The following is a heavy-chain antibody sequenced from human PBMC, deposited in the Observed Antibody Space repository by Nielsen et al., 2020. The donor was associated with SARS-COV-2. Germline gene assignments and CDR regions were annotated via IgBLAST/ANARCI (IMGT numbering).Heavy chain of an antibody. D-gene: IGHD5-12*01. V-gene: IGHV3-73*01. J-gene: IGHJ3*02. CDR3: AKIEVGWGYDFPFDI. CDR1: GLTVSGNY. CDR2: IRSYANEYAT. Sequence: GESLKISCAASGLTVSGNYMTWVRQASGKGLEWLGRIRSYANEYATAYAASVKGRFTISRDNAKNSLYLQMNSLRAEDTALYYCAKIEVGWGYDFPFDIWGQGTMVTVSS.